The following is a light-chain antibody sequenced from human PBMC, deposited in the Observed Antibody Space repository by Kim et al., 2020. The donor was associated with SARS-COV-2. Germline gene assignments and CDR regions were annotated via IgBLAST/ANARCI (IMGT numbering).Light chain of an antibody. CDR2: RAS. V-gene: IGKV1-5*03. CDR1: QSISSW. CDR3: QQYDTYPIT. J-gene: IGKJ5*01. Sequence: SAFVGDRVTVTCRASQSISSWLAWYQQKPGTSPKLLIYRASTLESGVPSRFSGSGSGTDFTLTITSLQPDDFATYYCQQYDTYPITFGQGTRLEIK.